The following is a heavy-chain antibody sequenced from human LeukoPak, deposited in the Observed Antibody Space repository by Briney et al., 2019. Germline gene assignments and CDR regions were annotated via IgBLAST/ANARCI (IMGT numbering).Heavy chain of an antibody. V-gene: IGHV3-33*01. J-gene: IGHJ4*02. CDR1: GFSFSSYG. CDR3: ASFSEGY. D-gene: IGHD3-3*02. CDR2: IWYDGSKK. Sequence: GGSLRLSCAASGFSFSSYGMHWVRQAPGKGLEWVAVIWYDGSKKYYADSVKGRFIISRDNSRNTLYLQMNSLRAEDTAVYYCASFSEGYWGQGTLVTVSS.